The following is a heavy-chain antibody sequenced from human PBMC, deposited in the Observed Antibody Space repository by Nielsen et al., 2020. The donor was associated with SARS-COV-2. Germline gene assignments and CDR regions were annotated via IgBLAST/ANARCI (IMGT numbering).Heavy chain of an antibody. Sequence: GESLKISYAASGFTFSSYWMNWVRQAPGKGLEWVANIKQDGSEKYYGDSVKGRFTISRDNSKNTLYLQMNSLRAEDTAVYYCARVRAGIQLWTMQEMDVWGKGTTVTVSS. V-gene: IGHV3-7*01. J-gene: IGHJ6*04. D-gene: IGHD5-18*01. CDR2: IKQDGSEK. CDR3: ARVRAGIQLWTMQEMDV. CDR1: GFTFSSYW.